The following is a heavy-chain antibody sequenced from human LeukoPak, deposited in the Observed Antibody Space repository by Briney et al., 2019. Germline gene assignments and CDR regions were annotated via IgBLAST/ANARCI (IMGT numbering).Heavy chain of an antibody. Sequence: TLVNPTQTLTLTCTFSGFSLSTSGVGVGWIRQPPGKALEWLALIYWDDDKRYIPSLKSRLTITKDTSKNQVVLTMTNMDPVDTATYYCAQTGGKDLGSSGWLNYWGQGTLVTVSS. V-gene: IGHV2-5*02. D-gene: IGHD6-19*01. CDR2: IYWDDDK. CDR3: AQTGGKDLGSSGWLNY. J-gene: IGHJ4*02. CDR1: GFSLSTSGVG.